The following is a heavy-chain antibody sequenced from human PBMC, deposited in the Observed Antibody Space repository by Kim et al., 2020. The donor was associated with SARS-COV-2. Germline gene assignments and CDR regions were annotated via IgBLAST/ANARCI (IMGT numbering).Heavy chain of an antibody. CDR3: ARGSRLPFPIFGVETGPVYYYYGMDV. D-gene: IGHD3-3*01. Sequence: SETLSLTCAVYGGSFSGYYWSWIRQPPGKGLEWIGEINHSGSTNYNPSLKSRVTISVDTSKNQFSLKLSSVTAADTAVYYCARGSRLPFPIFGVETGPVYYYYGMDVWGQGTTVTVSS. J-gene: IGHJ6*02. CDR1: GGSFSGYY. V-gene: IGHV4-34*01. CDR2: INHSGST.